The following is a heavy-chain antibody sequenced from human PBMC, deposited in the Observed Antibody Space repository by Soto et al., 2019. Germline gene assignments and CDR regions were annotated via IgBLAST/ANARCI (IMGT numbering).Heavy chain of an antibody. V-gene: IGHV4-39*01. Sequence: QLHLQESGPGLVKPSETLSLTCTVTGVSIGTSGDYWGWVRQPPGKGLEWIGSVYRTGSVYYNPSLCNPSLESRLSITVDTSKNQFSLTLRSVTAADTAVYYCVDVFTGSTFGYWGQGTLVTVSS. D-gene: IGHD3-9*01. CDR2: VYRTGSV. CDR3: VDVFTGSTFGY. CDR1: GVSIGTSGDY. J-gene: IGHJ4*02.